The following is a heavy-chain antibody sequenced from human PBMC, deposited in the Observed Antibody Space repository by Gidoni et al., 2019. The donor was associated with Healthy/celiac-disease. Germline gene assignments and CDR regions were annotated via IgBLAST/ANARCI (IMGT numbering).Heavy chain of an antibody. CDR3: ARGGWYSRSLYYGMDV. D-gene: IGHD2-15*01. J-gene: IGHJ6*02. CDR2: IIPIFGTA. Sequence: QVQRVQSGAEGKKPGSSVKVSCKASGGTVSRDAISWVRQAPGQWLAGMGGIIPIFGTANYAQKFQGRVTITADESTSTAYMELSSLRSEDTAVYYCARGGWYSRSLYYGMDVWGQGTTVTVSS. V-gene: IGHV1-69*01. CDR1: GGTVSRDA.